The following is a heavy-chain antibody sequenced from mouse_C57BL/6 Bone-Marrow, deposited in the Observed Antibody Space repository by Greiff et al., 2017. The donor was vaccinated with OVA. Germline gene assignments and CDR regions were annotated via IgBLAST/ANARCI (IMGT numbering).Heavy chain of an antibody. Sequence: EVKLVESGGDLVKPGGSLKLSCAASGFTFSSYGMPWVRQTPDKRLEWVATISSGGSYTYYPDSVKGRFTISRDNAKNTLYLQMSSLKSEDTAMYYCARRGITTVDYWGQGTTLTVSS. CDR1: GFTFSSYG. CDR3: ARRGITTVDY. V-gene: IGHV5-6*02. D-gene: IGHD1-1*01. J-gene: IGHJ2*01. CDR2: ISSGGSYT.